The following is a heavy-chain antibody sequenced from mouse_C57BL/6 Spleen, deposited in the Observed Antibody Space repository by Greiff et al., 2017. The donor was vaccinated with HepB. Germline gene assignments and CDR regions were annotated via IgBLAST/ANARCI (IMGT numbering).Heavy chain of an antibody. CDR2: IDPSDSYT. CDR1: GYTFTSYW. V-gene: IGHV1-50*01. CDR3: AAYYYGRTWFAY. D-gene: IGHD1-1*01. Sequence: VQLQQPGAELVKPGASVKLSCKASGYTFTSYWMQWVKQRPGQGLEWIGEIDPSDSYTNYNQKFKGKTTLTVDTSSSTAYMQLSSLTSEDSAVYYCAAYYYGRTWFAYWGQGTLVTVSA. J-gene: IGHJ3*01.